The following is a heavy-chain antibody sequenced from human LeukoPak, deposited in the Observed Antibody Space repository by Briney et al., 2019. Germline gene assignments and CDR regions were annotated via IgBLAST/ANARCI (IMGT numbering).Heavy chain of an antibody. CDR3: ARGLGYCSSTSCYDLLTDY. CDR2: ISSSSSYI. Sequence: GGSLRLSCAASGFTFSSYSMNWVRQAPGKGLEWVSSISSSSSYIYYADSVKGRFTISRDNAKNSLYVQMNSLRAEDTAVYYCARGLGYCSSTSCYDLLTDYWGQGTLVTVSS. J-gene: IGHJ4*02. CDR1: GFTFSSYS. V-gene: IGHV3-21*01. D-gene: IGHD2-2*01.